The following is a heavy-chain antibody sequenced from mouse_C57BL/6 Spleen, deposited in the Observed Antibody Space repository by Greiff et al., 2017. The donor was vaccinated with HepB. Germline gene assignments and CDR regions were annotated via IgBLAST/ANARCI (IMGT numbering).Heavy chain of an antibody. CDR1: GYTFTSYW. D-gene: IGHD2-4*01. CDR3: ARRELGYDYDADWYFDV. J-gene: IGHJ1*03. V-gene: IGHV1-52*01. Sequence: QVQLQQPGAELVRPGSSVKLSCKASGYTFTSYWMHWVKQRPIQGLEWIGNIDPSDSETHYNQKFKDKATLTVDKSSSTAYMQLSSLTSEDSAVYYCARRELGYDYDADWYFDVWGTGTTVTVSS. CDR2: IDPSDSET.